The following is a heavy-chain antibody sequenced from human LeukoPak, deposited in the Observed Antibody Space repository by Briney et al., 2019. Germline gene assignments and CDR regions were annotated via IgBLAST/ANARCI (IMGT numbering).Heavy chain of an antibody. CDR2: MNPNSGNT. CDR3: ASRYSVVVAAASYHDAFDI. V-gene: IGHV1-8*01. Sequence: EASVKVSCKASGYTFTSYDINWVRQAPGQGLEWMGWMNPNSGNTGYAQKFQGRVTMTRNTSISTAYMELSSLRSEDTAVYYCASRYSVVVAAASYHDAFDIWGQGTMVTVSS. J-gene: IGHJ3*02. CDR1: GYTFTSYD. D-gene: IGHD2-15*01.